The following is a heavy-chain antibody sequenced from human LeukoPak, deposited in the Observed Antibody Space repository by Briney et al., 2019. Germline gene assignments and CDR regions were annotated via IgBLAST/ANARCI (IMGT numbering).Heavy chain of an antibody. D-gene: IGHD3-9*01. CDR3: ARDPVKDILTGNFDY. CDR1: GFTLSSYW. Sequence: GGSLRLSCAASGFTLSSYWMSWIRQAPGKGLEWEANIKQDGSEKYYVDSVKGRFTISRDNAKNSLYLQMNSLRAEDTAVYYCARDPVKDILTGNFDYWGQGTLVTVSS. CDR2: IKQDGSEK. V-gene: IGHV3-7*01. J-gene: IGHJ4*02.